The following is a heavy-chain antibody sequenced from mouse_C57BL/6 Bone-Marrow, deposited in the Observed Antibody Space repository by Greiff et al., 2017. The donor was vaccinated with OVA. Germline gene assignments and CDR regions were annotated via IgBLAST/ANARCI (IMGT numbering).Heavy chain of an antibody. V-gene: IGHV5-6*01. J-gene: IGHJ2*01. CDR3: ARGSFDY. CDR2: ISSGGSYT. CDR1: GFTFSSYG. Sequence: EVQWVESGGDLVKPGGSLKLSCAASGFTFSSYGMSWVRQTPDQRLEWVATISSGGSYTYYPDSVKGRFTISRDNAKNTLYLQMSSLKSEDTAMYYCARGSFDYWGQGTTLTVSS.